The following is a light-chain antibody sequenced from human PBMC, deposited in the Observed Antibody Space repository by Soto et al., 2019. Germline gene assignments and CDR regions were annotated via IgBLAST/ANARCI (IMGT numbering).Light chain of an antibody. J-gene: IGLJ2*01. Sequence: QSVLTQPPSVSGAPGQRVTISCTGSSSNIGAGYDVHWYQQLPGTAPKLLIYDNSERPSGVPDRFSGSKSGISASLAITGLQAEDEADYYCQSYDSGLGGYVIFGGGTKLTVL. V-gene: IGLV1-40*01. CDR2: DNS. CDR3: QSYDSGLGGYVI. CDR1: SSNIGAGYD.